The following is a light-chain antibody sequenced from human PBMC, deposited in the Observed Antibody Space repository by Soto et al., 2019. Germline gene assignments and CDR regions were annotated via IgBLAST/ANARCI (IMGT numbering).Light chain of an antibody. J-gene: IGKJ5*01. Sequence: EIVLTQSPGTLSLSPGERATLSWRASQSVSSNYLAWYQQKPGQAPRLLIYGASTRATGIPARFSGSGSGTEFTLTISSLQSEDFAVYYCQQYNNWPLITFGQGTRLENK. CDR3: QQYNNWPLIT. V-gene: IGKV3-15*01. CDR2: GAS. CDR1: QSVSSN.